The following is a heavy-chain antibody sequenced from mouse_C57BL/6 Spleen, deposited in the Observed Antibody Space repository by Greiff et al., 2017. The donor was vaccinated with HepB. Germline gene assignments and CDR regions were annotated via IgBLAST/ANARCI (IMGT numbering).Heavy chain of an antibody. CDR1: GYTFTSYW. CDR3: AGDYYAMDY. V-gene: IGHV1-59*01. D-gene: IGHD3-3*01. Sequence: VQLQQPGAELVRPGTSVKLSCKASGYTFTSYWMHWVKQRPGQGLEWIGVIDPSDSYTNYNQKFKGKATLTVDTSSSTAYMQLSSLASEDSAVYYCAGDYYAMDYGGQGASVTVSS. CDR2: IDPSDSYT. J-gene: IGHJ4*01.